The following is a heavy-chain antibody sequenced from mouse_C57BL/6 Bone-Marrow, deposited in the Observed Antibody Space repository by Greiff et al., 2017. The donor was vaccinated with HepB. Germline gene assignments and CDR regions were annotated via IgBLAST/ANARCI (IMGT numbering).Heavy chain of an antibody. V-gene: IGHV1-50*01. CDR3: ARGYYGGY. Sequence: QVQLQQPGAELVKPGASVKLSCKASGYTFTSYWMQWVKQRPGQGLEWIGEIDPSDSYTNYNQKFKGKATLTVDTSSSTAYMQLSSLTSEDSAVYYCARGYYGGYWGQGTTLTVSS. CDR2: IDPSDSYT. CDR1: GYTFTSYW. J-gene: IGHJ2*01. D-gene: IGHD1-1*01.